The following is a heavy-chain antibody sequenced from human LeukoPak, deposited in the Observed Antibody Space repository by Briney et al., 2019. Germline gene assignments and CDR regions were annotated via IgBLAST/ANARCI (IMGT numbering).Heavy chain of an antibody. J-gene: IGHJ4*02. Sequence: ASVKVSCKASGYTFTSYGISWVRQAPGQGLEWMGWISAYNGNTNYAQKLQGRVTMTTDTSTSTAYMELRSLRSDDTAVYYCARDVGYCSSTSCYTTILDYWGRGTLVTVSS. CDR3: ARDVGYCSSTSCYTTILDY. D-gene: IGHD2-2*02. CDR1: GYTFTSYG. CDR2: ISAYNGNT. V-gene: IGHV1-18*01.